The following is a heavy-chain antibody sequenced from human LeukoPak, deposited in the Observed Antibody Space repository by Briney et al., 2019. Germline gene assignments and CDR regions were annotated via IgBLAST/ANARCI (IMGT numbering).Heavy chain of an antibody. CDR1: GGSISSGGYY. CDR3: ARDRSRWTNYDILTGHIKTDAFDI. Sequence: SQTLSLTCTVSGGSISSGGYYWSWIRQHPGKGLEWIGYIYYSGSTYYNPFLKSRVTISVDTSKNQFSLKLSSVTAADTAVYYCARDRSRWTNYDILTGHIKTDAFDIWGQGTMVTVSS. V-gene: IGHV4-31*03. CDR2: IYYSGST. J-gene: IGHJ3*02. D-gene: IGHD3-9*01.